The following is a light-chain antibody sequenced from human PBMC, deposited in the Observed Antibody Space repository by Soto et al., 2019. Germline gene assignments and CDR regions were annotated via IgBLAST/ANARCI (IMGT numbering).Light chain of an antibody. J-gene: IGLJ1*01. V-gene: IGLV2-14*01. CDR2: DVS. CDR3: SSYTSSDTYS. CDR1: SSDVGGYNH. Sequence: QSVLTQPASVSGSPGQSITISCTGTSSDVGGYNHVSWYQQHPGKAPKLMIYDVSNRPSGASNRFSGSKSGSTASLTISALQAEDEAEYYCSSYTSSDTYSFGTGTKVTVL.